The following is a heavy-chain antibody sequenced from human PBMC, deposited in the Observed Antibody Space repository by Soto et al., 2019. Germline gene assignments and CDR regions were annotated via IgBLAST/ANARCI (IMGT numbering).Heavy chain of an antibody. D-gene: IGHD3-9*01. J-gene: IGHJ4*02. Sequence: GGSLRLSCAASGFTFSSYGMHWVRQAPGKGLEWVAVISYDGSNKYYADSVKGRFTISRDNSKNTLYLQMNSLRAEDTAVYYCAKDGDYDILAYFDYWGQGTLVTVSS. V-gene: IGHV3-30*18. CDR1: GFTFSSYG. CDR3: AKDGDYDILAYFDY. CDR2: ISYDGSNK.